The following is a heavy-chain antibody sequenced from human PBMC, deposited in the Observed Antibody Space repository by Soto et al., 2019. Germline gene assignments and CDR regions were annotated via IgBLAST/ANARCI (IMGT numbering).Heavy chain of an antibody. V-gene: IGHV1-18*01. CDR1: GYTFSSYG. J-gene: IGHJ4*02. D-gene: IGHD5-18*01. CDR2: IGAFNGYT. CDR3: AREPRGYTSGSLDY. Sequence: ASVKVSCKASGYTFSSYGISWVRQALGQGLEWMGWIGAFNGYTNYAQKFQGRVTVTTDTSTSTAYVELRSLRSDDTAMYYCAREPRGYTSGSLDYWGQGTLVTVSS.